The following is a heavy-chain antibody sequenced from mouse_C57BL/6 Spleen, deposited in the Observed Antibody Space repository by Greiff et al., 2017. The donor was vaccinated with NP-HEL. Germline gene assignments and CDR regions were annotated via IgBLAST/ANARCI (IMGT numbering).Heavy chain of an antibody. D-gene: IGHD1-1*01. CDR2: IYPGDGDT. CDR1: GYAFSSSW. V-gene: IGHV1-82*01. Sequence: VQGVESGPELVKPGASVKISCKASGYAFSSSWMNWVKQRPGKGLEWIGRIYPGDGDTNYNGKFKGKATLTADKSSSTAYMQLSSLTSEDSAVYFCARYYYGSSPLFDDWGQGTTLTVSS. J-gene: IGHJ2*01. CDR3: ARYYYGSSPLFDD.